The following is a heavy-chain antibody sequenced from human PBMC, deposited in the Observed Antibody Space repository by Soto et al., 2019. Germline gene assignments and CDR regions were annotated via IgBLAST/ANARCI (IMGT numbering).Heavy chain of an antibody. CDR3: GKDREKYGYYAELGAFDI. CDR2: ISGSGGST. J-gene: IGHJ3*02. Sequence: GGSLRLSCAASGFTFSSYAMSWVRQAPGKGLEWVSAISGSGGSTYYADSVKGRFTISRDNSKNTLYLQMNSLRAEDLEVYYRGKDREKYGYYAELGAFDIWGTGTMVTVSS. D-gene: IGHD4-17*01. CDR1: GFTFSSYA. V-gene: IGHV3-23*01.